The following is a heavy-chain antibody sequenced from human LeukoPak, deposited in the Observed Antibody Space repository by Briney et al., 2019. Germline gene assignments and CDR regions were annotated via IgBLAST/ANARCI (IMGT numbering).Heavy chain of an antibody. V-gene: IGHV6-1*01. CDR1: ADSVSSNSAA. D-gene: IGHD2-15*01. J-gene: IGHJ5*02. CDR2: TYYRSKWYN. Sequence: SQTLSLTCAISADSVSSNSAAWNWIRHSPSRGFEWLGRTYYRSKWYNDYAVSVKSRITINPDTSKNQFSLQLNSVTPEDTAVYFCAREGYCDGGTCRNWFDPWGQGTLVTVSS. CDR3: AREGYCDGGTCRNWFDP.